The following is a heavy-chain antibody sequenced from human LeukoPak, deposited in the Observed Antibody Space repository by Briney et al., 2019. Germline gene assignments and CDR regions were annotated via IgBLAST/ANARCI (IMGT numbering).Heavy chain of an antibody. D-gene: IGHD6-25*01. CDR1: GGSISSGSYY. CDR3: ARGGGSAPTY. Sequence: SETLSLTCTVSGGSISSGSYYWSWIRQPAGKGLEWIGRIYSSGSTTYNPSLQSRVTISVDTSKNQFSLRLSSVTAADTAVYYCARGGGSAPTYWGQGALVTVSS. CDR2: IYSSGST. V-gene: IGHV4-61*02. J-gene: IGHJ4*02.